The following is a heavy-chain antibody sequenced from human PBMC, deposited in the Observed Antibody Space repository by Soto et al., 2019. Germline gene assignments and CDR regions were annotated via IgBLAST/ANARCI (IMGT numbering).Heavy chain of an antibody. CDR2: IYYSGST. CDR3: ARGAGRCSSTSCYARTYYYGMDV. J-gene: IGHJ6*02. CDR1: GGSISSGDYY. Sequence: QVQLQESGPGLVKPSQTLSLTCTVSGGSISSGDYYWSWIRQPPGKGLEWIGYIYYSGSTYYNPSLMSRVAISVDTSKYQFSLKLSSVTAADTAVYFCARGAGRCSSTSCYARTYYYGMDVWGHGTTVTVSS. D-gene: IGHD2-2*01. V-gene: IGHV4-30-4*01.